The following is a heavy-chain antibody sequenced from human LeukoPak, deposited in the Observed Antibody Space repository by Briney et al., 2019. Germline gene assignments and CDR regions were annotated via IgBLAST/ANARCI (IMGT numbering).Heavy chain of an antibody. V-gene: IGHV3-11*04. J-gene: IGHJ2*01. CDR2: ISSSGSTI. CDR1: GFTFSKYY. CDR3: ARELISTTWRGNRSYFDL. D-gene: IGHD1-1*01. Sequence: GGSLRLSCAASGFTFSKYYMSWVRQAPGKGLEWVSYISSSGSTIDYADSAKGRFTISRDNSKNTLYLQMNSLRAEDTAVYYCARELISTTWRGNRSYFDLWGRGTLVTVSS.